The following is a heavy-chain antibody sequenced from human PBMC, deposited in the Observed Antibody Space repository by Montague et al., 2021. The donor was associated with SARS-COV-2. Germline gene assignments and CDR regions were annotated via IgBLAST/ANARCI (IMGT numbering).Heavy chain of an antibody. V-gene: IGHV4-59*13. J-gene: IGHJ5*02. CDR1: GGSISSYY. D-gene: IGHD5-12*01. CDR2: IYYSGST. CDR3: ARGVATEEGNWFDP. Sequence: SETLSLTCTVSGGSISSYYWSWIRQPPGKGLEWIGYIYYSGSTNYNPSLKSRVTISVDTSKNQFSLKPSSVTAADTAVYYCARGVATEEGNWFDPWGQGTLVTVSS.